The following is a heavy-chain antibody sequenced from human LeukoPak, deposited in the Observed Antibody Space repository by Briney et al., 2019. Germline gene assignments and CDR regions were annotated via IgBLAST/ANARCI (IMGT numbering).Heavy chain of an antibody. V-gene: IGHV3-30*18. D-gene: IGHD3-10*01. CDR2: ISYDGSNK. Sequence: PGGSLRLSCAASGISVSSNYMSWVRQAPGKGLEWVTVISYDGSNKYYADSVKGRFTISRDNSKNTLYLQMNSLRAEDTAVYYCAKDLLEAGGSGSYYSFDYWGQGTLVTVSS. CDR1: GISVSSNY. J-gene: IGHJ4*02. CDR3: AKDLLEAGGSGSYYSFDY.